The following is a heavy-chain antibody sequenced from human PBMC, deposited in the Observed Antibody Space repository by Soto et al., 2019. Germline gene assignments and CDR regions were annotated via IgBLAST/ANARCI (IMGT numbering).Heavy chain of an antibody. CDR3: ARSTTAGYSSSYDY. J-gene: IGHJ4*02. D-gene: IGHD6-19*01. V-gene: IGHV7-4-1*01. CDR1: GYTFTRYA. Sequence: RASVKVSFNASGYTFTRYAMNWLRQAPGQGLEWMGWINTNTGNPTYAQGFTGRFVFSLDTSVSTAYLQICSLKAEDTAVYYCARSTTAGYSSSYDYWGQGTLFTVSS. CDR2: INTNTGNP.